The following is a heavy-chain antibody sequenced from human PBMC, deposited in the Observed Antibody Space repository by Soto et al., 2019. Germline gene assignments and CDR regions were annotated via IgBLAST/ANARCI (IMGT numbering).Heavy chain of an antibody. CDR2: INHSGST. D-gene: IGHD3-10*01. CDR1: GGSFSGYY. Sequence: SETLSLTCAVYGGSFSGYYWSWIRQPPGKGLEWIGEINHSGSTNYNPSLKSRVTISLDTSKNQFSLKLSSVTAADTAMYYCARVQGSGSYYLVVGWFDPWGQGTLVTVSS. J-gene: IGHJ5*02. V-gene: IGHV4-34*01. CDR3: ARVQGSGSYYLVVGWFDP.